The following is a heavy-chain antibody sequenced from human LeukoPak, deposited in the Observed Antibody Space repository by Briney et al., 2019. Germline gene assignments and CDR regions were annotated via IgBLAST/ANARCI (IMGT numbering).Heavy chain of an antibody. CDR1: GLTFRDYS. J-gene: IGHJ4*02. V-gene: IGHV3-48*01. Sequence: GALRLSCGASGLTFRDYSMNWVRQAPGKGLEWVSYISSSSSTIYYADSVKGRFTISRDNAKNSLFLQMNSLRVEDTAVYYCAKGGFGSGTYPVDYWGQGTLVTVSS. CDR2: ISSSSSTI. CDR3: AKGGFGSGTYPVDY. D-gene: IGHD3-10*01.